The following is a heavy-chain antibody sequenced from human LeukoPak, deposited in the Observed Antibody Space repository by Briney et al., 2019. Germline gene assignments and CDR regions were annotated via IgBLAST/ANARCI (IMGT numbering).Heavy chain of an antibody. Sequence: PGGSLRLSCAASGFTFSDYYMSWIRQAPGKGLEWVSYISSSGSTIYYADPVKGRFTISRDNAKNSLYLQMNSLRAEDTAVYYCARDLITMVRGVNNWGQGTLVTVSS. CDR3: ARDLITMVRGVNN. CDR1: GFTFSDYY. D-gene: IGHD3-10*01. V-gene: IGHV3-11*01. J-gene: IGHJ4*02. CDR2: ISSSGSTI.